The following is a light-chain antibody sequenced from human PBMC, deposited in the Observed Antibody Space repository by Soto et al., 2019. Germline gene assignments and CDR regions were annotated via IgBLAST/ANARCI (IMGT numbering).Light chain of an antibody. V-gene: IGKV3-20*01. CDR3: QQYYTSPRT. CDR2: GAS. J-gene: IGKJ1*01. CDR1: QSVSSNY. Sequence: EVMLTQSPGTLSLSPGERATLSCRASQSVSSNYLAWYQQKSGQAPRLLIYGASNRATGIPDMFSGSGSGTDFPHTIRRLEPEEFAVYYCQQYYTSPRTFGQGTKVEFK.